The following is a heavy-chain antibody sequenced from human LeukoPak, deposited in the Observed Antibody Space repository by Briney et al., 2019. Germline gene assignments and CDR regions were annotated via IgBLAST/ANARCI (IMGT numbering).Heavy chain of an antibody. CDR3: VRSIDY. Sequence: PGGSLRLSCAASGFKFSNYWMAWVRQAPGKGLEWAANINPDGSATFYVDSVKGRFTISRDNAKNSLYLQMNSLRVEDTAVCYCVRSIDYWGQGNLVTVSS. CDR2: INPDGSAT. J-gene: IGHJ4*02. V-gene: IGHV3-7*01. CDR1: GFKFSNYW.